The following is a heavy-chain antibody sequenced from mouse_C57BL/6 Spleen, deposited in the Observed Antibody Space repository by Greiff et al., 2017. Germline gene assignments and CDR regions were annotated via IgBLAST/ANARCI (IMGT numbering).Heavy chain of an antibody. CDR2: IHPNSGST. J-gene: IGHJ4*01. V-gene: IGHV1-64*01. CDR1: GYTFTSYW. D-gene: IGHD2-1*01. CDR3: ARTEYGNYAMDY. Sequence: VQLQQSGAELVKPGASVKLSCKASGYTFTSYWMHWVKQRPGQGLEWIGMIHPNSGSTNYNEKFKSKATLTVDKSSSTAYMQLSSLTSEDSAVYYCARTEYGNYAMDYWGQGTSVTVSS.